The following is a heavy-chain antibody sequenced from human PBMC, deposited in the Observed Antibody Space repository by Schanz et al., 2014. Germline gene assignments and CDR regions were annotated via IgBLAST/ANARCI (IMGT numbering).Heavy chain of an antibody. CDR3: ARDFHGYGPHLDY. D-gene: IGHD5-12*01. CDR2: ISDSGTYT. V-gene: IGHV3-11*06. CDR1: GFVFGDYY. Sequence: VQLLESGGGLVQPGGSLRLSCAASGFVFGDYYMTWIRQAPGKGLEWLSYISDSGTYTNYADSVKGRFTISRDNSKNTLYLQLNSLRAEDTAVYYCARDFHGYGPHLDYWGQGSLVTVSS. J-gene: IGHJ4*02.